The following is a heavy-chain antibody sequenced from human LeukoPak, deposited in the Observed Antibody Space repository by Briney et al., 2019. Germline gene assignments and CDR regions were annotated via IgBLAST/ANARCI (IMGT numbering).Heavy chain of an antibody. D-gene: IGHD2-2*01. CDR1: GGSISSSNW. CDR2: IYHSGST. Sequence: SETLSLTCAVSGGSISSSNWWSWVRQPPGKGLEWIGEIYHSGSTNYNPSLKSRVTISVDKSKNQFSLKLSSVTAADTAVYYCARGSSFLELGIDYWGQGTLVTVSS. J-gene: IGHJ4*02. V-gene: IGHV4-4*02. CDR3: ARGSSFLELGIDY.